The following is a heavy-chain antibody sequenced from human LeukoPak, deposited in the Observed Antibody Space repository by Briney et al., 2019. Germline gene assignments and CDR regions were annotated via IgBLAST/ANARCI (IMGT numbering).Heavy chain of an antibody. CDR3: AKDHISLAGIAQCSSTSCLFDY. Sequence: GGSPRLSCAASGFTFSSYGMHWVRQAPGKGLEWVAFIRYDGSNKYYADSVKGRFTISRDNSKNTLYLQMNSLRAEDTAVYYCAKDHISLAGIAQCSSTSCLFDYWGQGTLVTVSS. CDR1: GFTFSSYG. D-gene: IGHD2-2*01. V-gene: IGHV3-30*02. J-gene: IGHJ4*02. CDR2: IRYDGSNK.